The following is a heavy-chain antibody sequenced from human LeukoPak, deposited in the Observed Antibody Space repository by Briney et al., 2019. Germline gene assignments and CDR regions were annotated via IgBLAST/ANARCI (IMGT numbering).Heavy chain of an antibody. D-gene: IGHD6-13*01. V-gene: IGHV4-59*08. Sequence: SETLSLTCTVSGGSISSYYWSWIRQPPGKGLEWIGYIYYSGSTNYNPSLKSRVTISVDTSKNQFSLKLSSVTAADTAVYYGARLGVAAALYYFDYWGQGTLVTVSS. CDR2: IYYSGST. J-gene: IGHJ4*02. CDR3: ARLGVAAALYYFDY. CDR1: GGSISSYY.